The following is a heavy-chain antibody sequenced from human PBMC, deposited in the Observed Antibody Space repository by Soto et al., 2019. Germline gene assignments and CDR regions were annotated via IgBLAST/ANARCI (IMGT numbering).Heavy chain of an antibody. CDR1: GFNFRDAW. V-gene: IGHV3-15*06. CDR2: VKTTSERGTT. J-gene: IGHJ4*02. D-gene: IGHD1-26*01. Sequence: GGSLRLSCAASGFNFRDAWMSWVRQIPGKGLEWVGRVKTTSERGTTNYAAPVLGRFTVSRDDSKNTLYLQMDALRAEDTAVYYCTTAGTRVGYPGSYWGQGTQVTVSS. CDR3: TTAGTRVGYPGSY.